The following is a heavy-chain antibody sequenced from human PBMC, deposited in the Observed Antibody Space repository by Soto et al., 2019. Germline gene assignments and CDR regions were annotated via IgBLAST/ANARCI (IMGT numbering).Heavy chain of an antibody. V-gene: IGHV1-2*04. CDR3: ARVPRGVYYGMDV. CDR2: INPNSGTT. J-gene: IGHJ6*02. Sequence: QVQLVQSGAEVKKPGASVKVSCKASGYTFTDYYMHWVRQAPGQRLEWMGWINPNSGTTNYAQKFQGWVTMTRDTSITTVYMEVSRLRSDDTAVYYCARVPRGVYYGMDVWGQGTPVTVSS. D-gene: IGHD3-10*01. CDR1: GYTFTDYY.